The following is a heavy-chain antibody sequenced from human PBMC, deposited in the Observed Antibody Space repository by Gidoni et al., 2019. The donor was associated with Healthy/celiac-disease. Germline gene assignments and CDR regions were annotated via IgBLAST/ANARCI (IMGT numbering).Heavy chain of an antibody. D-gene: IGHD2-2*02. V-gene: IGHV3-15*01. CDR3: TTDIVVVPASLPIDY. CDR2: IKSKTDGGTT. J-gene: IGHJ4*02. CDR1: GFTCGNAW. Sequence: EVQLVESGGGLVKPGGSIGLSCAAPGFTCGNAWMSWVRQAPGKGLEWVGRIKSKTDGGTTDYAAPVKGRFTISRDDSKNTLYLQMNSLKTEDTAVYYCTTDIVVVPASLPIDYWGQGTLVTVSS.